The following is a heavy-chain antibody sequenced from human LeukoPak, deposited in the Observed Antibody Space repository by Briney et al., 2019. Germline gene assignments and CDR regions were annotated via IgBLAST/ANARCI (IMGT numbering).Heavy chain of an antibody. CDR2: IGDRGGAT. V-gene: IGHV3-23*01. CDR3: AKRSCGGGSCNFDY. Sequence: GGSLRLSCAASGFTFSNYAMSWVRQAPGKGLDWVSAIGDRGGATNSADSVKGRFTISRDNSKNTLYLQMNSLRAEDTAVYYCAKRSCGGGSCNFDYWGQGTLVTVSS. CDR1: GFTFSNYA. D-gene: IGHD2-15*01. J-gene: IGHJ4*02.